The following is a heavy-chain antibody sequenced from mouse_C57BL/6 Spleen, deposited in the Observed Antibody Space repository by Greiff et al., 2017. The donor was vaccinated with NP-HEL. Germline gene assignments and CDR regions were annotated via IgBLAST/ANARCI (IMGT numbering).Heavy chain of an antibody. J-gene: IGHJ3*01. V-gene: IGHV1-69*01. CDR1: GYTFTSYW. Sequence: QVQLQQPGAELVMPGASVKLSCKASGYTFTSYWMHWVKQRPGQGLEWIGEIDPSDSYTNYNHKFKGKSTLTVDKSSSTAYMQLSSLTSEDSAVYYCARRSTVAWFAYWGQGTLVTVSA. CDR3: ARRSTVAWFAY. CDR2: IDPSDSYT. D-gene: IGHD4-1*02.